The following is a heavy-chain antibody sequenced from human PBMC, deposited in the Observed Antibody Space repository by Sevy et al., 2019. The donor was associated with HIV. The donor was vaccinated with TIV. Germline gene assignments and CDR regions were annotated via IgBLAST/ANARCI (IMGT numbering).Heavy chain of an antibody. CDR3: AGGAHCWGGSCFSWFDP. Sequence: ASVKVSCKASGYTFTGYYMHWVRQAPGQGLEWMGWINPNSGGTNYAQKFQGRVTMTRDTSISTAYMELSRLRSDDTGVVLWAGGAHCWGGSCFSWFDPWGQGTLVTVSS. D-gene: IGHD2-15*01. V-gene: IGHV1-2*02. CDR1: GYTFTGYY. CDR2: INPNSGGT. J-gene: IGHJ5*02.